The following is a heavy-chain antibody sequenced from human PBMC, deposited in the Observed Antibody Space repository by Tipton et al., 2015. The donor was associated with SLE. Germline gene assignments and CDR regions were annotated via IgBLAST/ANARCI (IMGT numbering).Heavy chain of an antibody. CDR2: FDYSEQT. CDR3: ARLRISGVLTGSYEYGMDV. J-gene: IGHJ6*02. CDR1: GDSISSSSYY. D-gene: IGHD3-3*01. V-gene: IGHV4-39*01. Sequence: TLSLTCSVSGDSISSSSYYWAWIRQPPGKGLEWIGRFDYSEQTSYNPSLKSRVTMSVDTSKNQFSLNLTSVTAADTAVYYCARLRISGVLTGSYEYGMDVWGQGTAVTVSS.